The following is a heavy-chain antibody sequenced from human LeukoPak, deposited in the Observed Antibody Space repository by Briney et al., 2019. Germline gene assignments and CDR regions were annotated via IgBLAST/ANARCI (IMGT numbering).Heavy chain of an antibody. CDR1: CSDFPTYW. CDR3: ARLPQDYYYHGMDV. V-gene: IGHV5-51*01. CDR2: IYPGDSDT. Sequence: GAALETSFHGSCSDFPTYWIGWVRPPPGKGLEWMWRIYPGDSDTKYSPSFQGQVTISADKSIGSAYLQWSSLKSSDTAMYYCARLPQDYYYHGMDVWGQGTTVSVS. J-gene: IGHJ6*02.